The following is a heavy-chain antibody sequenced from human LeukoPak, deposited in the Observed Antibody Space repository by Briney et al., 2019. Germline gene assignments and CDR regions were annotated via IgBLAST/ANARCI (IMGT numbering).Heavy chain of an antibody. CDR1: GFTPSDSS. J-gene: IGHJ4*02. CDR3: ARAQYSSSWYGY. D-gene: IGHD6-13*01. Sequence: PGGFLRLSCAASGFTPSDSSISWVRPPPGKGLEWVSYISSTGRTIYYADSGKGRLTTSRDNAKNSRNLQMNRLRAEDTAVYYCARAQYSSSWYGYWGQGTLVTVSS. CDR2: ISSTGRTI. V-gene: IGHV3-11*01.